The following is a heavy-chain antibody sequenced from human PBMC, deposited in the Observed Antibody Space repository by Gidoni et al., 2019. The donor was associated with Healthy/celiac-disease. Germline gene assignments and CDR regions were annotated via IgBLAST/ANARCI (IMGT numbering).Heavy chain of an antibody. D-gene: IGHD2-2*01. CDR1: GFTFSGYG. CDR2: ISYDGSNK. V-gene: IGHV3-30*18. CDR3: AKERVVPAARDYYYYYMDV. Sequence: QVQPVESAGGVVQPGRSLRLSCAASGFTFSGYGLHWVRPAPGKGLEWVAVISYDGSNKYYADAVKGRFTISRDNSKNTLYLQMNSLRAEDTAVYYCAKERVVPAARDYYYYYMDVGGKGTTVTVSS. J-gene: IGHJ6*03.